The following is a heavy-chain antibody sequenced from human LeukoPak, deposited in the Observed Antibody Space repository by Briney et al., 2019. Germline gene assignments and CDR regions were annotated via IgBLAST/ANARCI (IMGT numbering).Heavy chain of an antibody. CDR3: ARVYYSSSYDYWYFDL. J-gene: IGHJ2*01. CDR2: ISAYNGNT. D-gene: IGHD6-13*01. CDR1: GYTFTNYG. Sequence: ASVKVSCKASGYTFTNYGISWVRQAPGQGLEWMGWISAYNGNTNYAQKLQGRVTMTTDTSTSTAYMELRSLRSDDTAVYYCARVYYSSSYDYWYFDLRGRGTLVTVSS. V-gene: IGHV1-18*01.